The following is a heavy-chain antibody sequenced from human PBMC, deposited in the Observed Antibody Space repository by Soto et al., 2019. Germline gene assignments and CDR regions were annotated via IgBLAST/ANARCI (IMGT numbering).Heavy chain of an antibody. V-gene: IGHV1-69*01. CDR3: ARDRYFDGVGYHSESAY. D-gene: IGHD3-22*01. CDR1: GGDFTNYG. Sequence: QVQLVQSGAEVKKPGSSVKVSCKASGGDFTNYGISWVRQAPGQGLEWMGGIIPIFRSANYAQTFQGRVTIAADESATTDYMDLTTRTSEETAVYYCARDRYFDGVGYHSESAYWGQGTLVTVSS. CDR2: IIPIFRSA. J-gene: IGHJ4*02.